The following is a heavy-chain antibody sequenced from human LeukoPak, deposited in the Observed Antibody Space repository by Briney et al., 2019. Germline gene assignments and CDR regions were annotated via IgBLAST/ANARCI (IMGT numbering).Heavy chain of an antibody. V-gene: IGHV1-2*06. CDR1: GYTFTGYY. CDR3: ANARVSVPAANRYYYYNYGMDV. D-gene: IGHD2-2*01. J-gene: IGHJ6*02. CDR2: INPNSGGT. Sequence: GASVKVSCKASGYTFTGYYMHWVRQAPGQGLEWMGRINPNSGGTNYAQKFQGRVTMTRDTSISTAYMELSRLRSDDTAVYYCANARVSVPAANRYYYYNYGMDVWGQGTTVTVSS.